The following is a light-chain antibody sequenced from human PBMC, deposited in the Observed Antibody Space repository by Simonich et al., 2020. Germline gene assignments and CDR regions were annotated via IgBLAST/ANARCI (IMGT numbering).Light chain of an antibody. CDR2: EVS. CDR1: QSLLHSDGKTY. CDR3: MQSIQLPWT. Sequence: DIVMTQTPLSLSVTPGQPASISCKSSQSLLHSDGKTYLYWYLQKPGQSPQLLIYEVSNRVSGVPDRFSGSGSGKDFTLKISRVEAEDVGVYYCMQSIQLPWTFGQGTKVEIK. V-gene: IGKV2D-29*02. J-gene: IGKJ1*01.